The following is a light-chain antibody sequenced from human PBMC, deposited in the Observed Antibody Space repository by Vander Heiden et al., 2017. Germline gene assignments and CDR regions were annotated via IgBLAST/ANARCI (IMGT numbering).Light chain of an antibody. CDR1: QTIRNS. J-gene: IGKJ2*01. Sequence: DIQMTRSPASLSASVGDRATVTCRASQTIRNSLNWYQQKPGTAPRLLLYASSTLQSGVPARFSGGGSGTDFTLTISDLQPEDFATYFCQQSYTTPRTFGQGTKVEI. CDR3: QQSYTTPRT. CDR2: ASS. V-gene: IGKV1-39*01.